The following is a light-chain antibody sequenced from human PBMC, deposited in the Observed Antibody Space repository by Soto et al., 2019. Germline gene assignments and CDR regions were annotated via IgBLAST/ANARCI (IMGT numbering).Light chain of an antibody. CDR1: QSIVYRDGNAY. CDR3: MQGTHWPPT. J-gene: IGKJ1*01. CDR2: RVS. V-gene: IGKV2-30*01. Sequence: DVVMTQSPLSLPVALGQPASISCRSSQSIVYRDGNAYLTWFQQRPGQSPRRLIYRVSNRDSGVPDRFSGSRSGADFPLIISRVEAEDVGVYYCMQGTHWPPTFGRGTKVEIK.